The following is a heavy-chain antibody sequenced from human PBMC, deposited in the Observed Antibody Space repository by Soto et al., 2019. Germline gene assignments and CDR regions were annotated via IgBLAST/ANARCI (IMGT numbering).Heavy chain of an antibody. V-gene: IGHV3-23*01. CDR3: AKGYCSGGSCYMYYFDY. J-gene: IGHJ4*02. D-gene: IGHD2-15*01. CDR1: GFTFSSYA. CDR2: ISGSGGST. Sequence: HPGGSLSLSCAASGFTFSSYAMSWVRQAPGKGLEWVSAISGSGGSTYYADSVKGRFTISRDNSKNTLYLQMNGLRAEDTAVYYCAKGYCSGGSCYMYYFDYWGQGTLVTVSS.